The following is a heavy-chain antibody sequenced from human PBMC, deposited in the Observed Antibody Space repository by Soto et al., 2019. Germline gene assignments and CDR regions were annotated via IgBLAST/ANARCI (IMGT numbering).Heavy chain of an antibody. CDR3: ARGGSSSLGWFDP. Sequence: EVQLVESGGGLIQPGGSLRLSCAASGFTVSSNYMSWVRQAPGKGLEWVSALYATGSTHYADSVKGRFTISRDNSKNSLYLQMNSLRAEDTAVYYCARGGSSSLGWFDPWGQGTLVTVSS. J-gene: IGHJ5*02. D-gene: IGHD6-6*01. V-gene: IGHV3-53*01. CDR2: LYATGST. CDR1: GFTVSSNY.